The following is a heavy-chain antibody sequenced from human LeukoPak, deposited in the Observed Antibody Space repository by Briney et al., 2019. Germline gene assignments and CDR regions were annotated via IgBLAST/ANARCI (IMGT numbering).Heavy chain of an antibody. J-gene: IGHJ4*02. Sequence: GGSLRLSCAASGFTVSSNYMSWVRQAPGKGLEWVSVIYSGGSTYYADSVKGRFTISRDNSKNTLYLQMNSLRAEDTAVYYCARRQQWLANPDYWGQGTLVTVSS. CDR3: ARRQQWLANPDY. CDR1: GFTVSSNY. V-gene: IGHV3-53*01. CDR2: IYSGGST. D-gene: IGHD6-19*01.